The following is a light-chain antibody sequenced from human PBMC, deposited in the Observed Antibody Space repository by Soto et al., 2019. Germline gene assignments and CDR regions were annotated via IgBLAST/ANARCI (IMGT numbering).Light chain of an antibody. CDR3: QQYNNWPFT. CDR1: QSFSSS. J-gene: IGKJ4*01. Sequence: EIVMTQSPATLSVSPGERATLSCRASQSFSSSLAWYQQKPGQAPRLLIYDTSARATGIPARFSGSGSGTEFTLTISSLQSEDFAVYYWQQYNNWPFTFGGGTKVEI. CDR2: DTS. V-gene: IGKV3-15*01.